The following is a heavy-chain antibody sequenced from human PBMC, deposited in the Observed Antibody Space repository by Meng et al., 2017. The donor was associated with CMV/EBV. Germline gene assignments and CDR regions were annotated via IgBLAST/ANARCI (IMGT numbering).Heavy chain of an antibody. D-gene: IGHD3-3*01. CDR3: AKDSHDFWSRGAFDI. V-gene: IGHV6-1*01. Sequence: SQTLSLTCAISGDSVSSNRAAWNWIRQSPSRALEWLGRTYYRSKWYNDYAVSVKSRITINPYTSKNQFSLQLNSVTPEDTAVYYCAKDSHDFWSRGAFDIWGQGTMVTVSS. CDR1: GDSVSSNRAA. CDR2: TYYRSKWYN. J-gene: IGHJ3*02.